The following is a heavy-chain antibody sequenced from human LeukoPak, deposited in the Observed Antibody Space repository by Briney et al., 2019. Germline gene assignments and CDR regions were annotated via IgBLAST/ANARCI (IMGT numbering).Heavy chain of an antibody. Sequence: GGSLRLSCAASGFTVSSNYMSWVRQAPGKGLEWVSTIYSGGSTYYADSVKGRFTISRDNSQNTLYLQMNSLRAEDTALYYCSRAATLAGPFDFWGQGTLVTVSA. CDR1: GFTVSSNY. CDR2: IYSGGST. D-gene: IGHD6-13*01. CDR3: SRAATLAGPFDF. J-gene: IGHJ4*01. V-gene: IGHV3-53*01.